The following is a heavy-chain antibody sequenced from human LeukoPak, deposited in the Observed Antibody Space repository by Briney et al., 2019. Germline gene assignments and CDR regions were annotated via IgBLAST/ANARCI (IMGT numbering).Heavy chain of an antibody. CDR2: IYSGGST. Sequence: PGGSLRLSCAASGFTVSSNYMSWVRQAPGKGLEWVSVIYSGGSTYHADSVKGRFTISRDNSKNTLYLQMNSLRAEDTAVYYCAREGRDVAVAGFDYWGQGTLVTVSS. J-gene: IGHJ4*02. CDR3: AREGRDVAVAGFDY. CDR1: GFTVSSNY. D-gene: IGHD6-19*01. V-gene: IGHV3-53*01.